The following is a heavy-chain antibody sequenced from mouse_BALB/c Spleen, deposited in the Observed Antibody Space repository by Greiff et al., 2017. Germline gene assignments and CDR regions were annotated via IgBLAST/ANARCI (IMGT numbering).Heavy chain of an antibody. D-gene: IGHD2-4*01. Sequence: EVQLVESGGGLVQPGGSRKLSCAASGFTFSSFGMHWVRQAPEKGLEWVAYISSGSSTIYYADTVKGRFTISRDNPKNTLFLQMTSLRSEDTAMYYCARLGMITFYAMDYWGQGTLVTVSA. CDR3: ARLGMITFYAMDY. J-gene: IGHJ3*01. CDR2: ISSGSSTI. CDR1: GFTFSSFG. V-gene: IGHV5-17*02.